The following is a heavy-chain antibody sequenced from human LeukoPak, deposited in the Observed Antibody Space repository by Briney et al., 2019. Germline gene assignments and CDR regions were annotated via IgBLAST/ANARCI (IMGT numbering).Heavy chain of an antibody. CDR1: GGSISFYN. CDR2: IRYSGSA. CDR3: ARLVYDSRGYYFDY. D-gene: IGHD3-22*01. V-gene: IGHV4-59*08. Sequence: SETLSLTCTFSGGSISFYNWSWIRQPPGKGLEWIGYIRYSGSANYNPSLRSRVTISIDTSKNQFSLKLSSVTAADTAVYHCARLVYDSRGYYFDYWGQGTLVTVSS. J-gene: IGHJ4*02.